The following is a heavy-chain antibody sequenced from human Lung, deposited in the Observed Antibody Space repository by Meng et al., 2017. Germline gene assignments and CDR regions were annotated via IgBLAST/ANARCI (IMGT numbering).Heavy chain of an antibody. D-gene: IGHD4-11*01. V-gene: IGHV4-34*01. CDR1: GGSFSDYY. J-gene: IGHJ4*02. CDR2: INHSGST. CDR3: ARGPTTMAHDFDY. Sequence: QGQLRQWGAGLLKASGPLSLTCVVSGGSFSDYYWSWIRQPPGKGLEWIGEINHSGSTNYNPSLESRATISVDTSQNNLSLKLSSVTAADSAVYYCARGPTTMAHDFDYWGQGTLVTVSS.